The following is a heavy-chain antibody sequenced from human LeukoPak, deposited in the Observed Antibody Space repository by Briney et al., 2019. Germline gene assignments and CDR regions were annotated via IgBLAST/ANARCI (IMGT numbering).Heavy chain of an antibody. D-gene: IGHD6-6*01. Sequence: PSENLSLTCTVSGVSISSYYWSWIRQPPGKGLEWIGDIYYSGSTNYNPSLKSRVPISVDTSKNQFSLKLSSVTAADTAVYYCVGRGSSSGTFDVWGQGTRVTVSS. CDR2: IYYSGST. CDR1: GVSISSYY. CDR3: VGRGSSSGTFDV. J-gene: IGHJ3*01. V-gene: IGHV4-59*08.